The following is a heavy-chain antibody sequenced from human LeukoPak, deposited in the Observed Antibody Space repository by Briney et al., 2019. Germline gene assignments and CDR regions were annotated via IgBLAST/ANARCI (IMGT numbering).Heavy chain of an antibody. J-gene: IGHJ4*02. CDR3: ARDSGQYQLLLFGY. D-gene: IGHD2-2*01. Sequence: ASVKVSCKASGYTFTSYGISWVRQAPGQGLEWMGWISAYNGNTNYAQKLQGRVTMTTDTSTSTAYMELRSLRSDDTAVYYCARDSGQYQLLLFGYWGQGTLVTVSS. CDR2: ISAYNGNT. CDR1: GYTFTSYG. V-gene: IGHV1-18*01.